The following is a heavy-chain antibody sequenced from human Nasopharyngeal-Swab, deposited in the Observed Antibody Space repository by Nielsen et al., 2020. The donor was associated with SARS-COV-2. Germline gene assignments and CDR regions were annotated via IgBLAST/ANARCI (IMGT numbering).Heavy chain of an antibody. CDR3: ARASGYDFGYYYGMDV. D-gene: IGHD5-12*01. CDR2: ISSSSSYI. CDR1: GFTFSSYS. V-gene: IGHV3-21*01. Sequence: GGSLRLSCAATGFTFSSYSMNWVRQAPGKGREWVSSISSSSSYIYYADSVKGRFTISRDNAKNSLYLQMNSLRAEDTAVYYCARASGYDFGYYYGMDVWGQGTTVTVSS. J-gene: IGHJ6*02.